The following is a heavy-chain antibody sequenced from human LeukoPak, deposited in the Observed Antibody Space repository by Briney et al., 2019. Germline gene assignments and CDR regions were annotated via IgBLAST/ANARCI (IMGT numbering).Heavy chain of an antibody. CDR1: GYSFTSYW. V-gene: IGHV5-51*01. CDR2: IYPDDSDT. CDR3: ARQITGYNSWHPFQH. D-gene: IGHD6-13*01. J-gene: IGHJ1*01. Sequence: GESLKISCKGSGYSFTSYWIGRVRQMPGKGLEWMGIIYPDDSDTRYSPSFQGQVIISADKSISTAYLQWSSLKASDTAIYYCARQITGYNSWHPFQHWGQGTLVTVSS.